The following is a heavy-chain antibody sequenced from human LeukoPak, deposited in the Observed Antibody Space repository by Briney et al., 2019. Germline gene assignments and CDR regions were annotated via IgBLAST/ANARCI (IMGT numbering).Heavy chain of an antibody. Sequence: SGTLSLTCAVSGGSISSSNWWSWVRQPPGKGLDWIGEIYHSGSTNYNPSLKSRVTISVDKSKNQFSLKLSSVTAADTAVYYCARKDIAVAGTGFDYWGQGTLVTVSS. J-gene: IGHJ4*02. D-gene: IGHD6-19*01. V-gene: IGHV4-4*02. CDR3: ARKDIAVAGTGFDY. CDR1: GGSISSSNW. CDR2: IYHSGST.